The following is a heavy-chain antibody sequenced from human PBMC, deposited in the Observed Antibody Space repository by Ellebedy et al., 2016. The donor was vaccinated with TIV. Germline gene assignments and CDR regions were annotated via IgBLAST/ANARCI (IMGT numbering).Heavy chain of an antibody. D-gene: IGHD3-10*01. CDR2: IYYTGST. J-gene: IGHJ4*02. CDR1: DDYISRSNW. Sequence: SETLSLTCGVSDDYISRSNWWSWVRPPPGKGLEWIGEIYYTGSTNYNPSLKSRVTISLDNSKNRFSLKLTSVTAADTAIYYCASLPGYRVGFVDVPMVWGRWGQGTLVTVSS. CDR3: ASLPGYRVGFVDVPMVWGR. V-gene: IGHV4-4*02.